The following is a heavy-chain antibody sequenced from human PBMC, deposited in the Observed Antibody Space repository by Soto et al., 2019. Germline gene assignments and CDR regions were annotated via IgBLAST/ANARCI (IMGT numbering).Heavy chain of an antibody. D-gene: IGHD2-15*01. CDR1: GFTVSSNY. Sequence: HPGGSLRLSCAASGFTVSSNYMSWVRQAPGKGLEWVSVIYSGGSTYYADSVKGRFTISRHNSKNTLYLQMNSLRAEDTAVYYCARESCSGGSCYLRAFDIWGQGTMVTVSS. CDR3: ARESCSGGSCYLRAFDI. CDR2: IYSGGST. J-gene: IGHJ3*02. V-gene: IGHV3-53*04.